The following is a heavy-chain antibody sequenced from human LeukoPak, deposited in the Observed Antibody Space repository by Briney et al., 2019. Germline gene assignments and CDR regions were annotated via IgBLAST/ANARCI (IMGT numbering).Heavy chain of an antibody. V-gene: IGHV3-30*02. CDR1: GFTFSSYG. D-gene: IGHD3-22*01. CDR3: AKEITYYYDSSQPLDY. CDR2: IRYDGSNK. J-gene: IGHJ4*02. Sequence: KPGGSLRLSCAASGFTFSSYGMHWVRQAPGKGLEWVAFIRYDGSNKYYADSVKGRFTISRDNSKNTLYLQMNSLRAEDTAVYYCAKEITYYYDSSQPLDYWGQGTLVTVSS.